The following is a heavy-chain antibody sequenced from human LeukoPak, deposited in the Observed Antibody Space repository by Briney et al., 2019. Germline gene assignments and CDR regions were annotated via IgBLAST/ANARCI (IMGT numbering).Heavy chain of an antibody. CDR2: IWYDGSNK. Sequence: GGSLRLSCAESGFSFSTYGMHWVRQAPGKGLEWVAVIWYDGSNKFYADSVKGRFTISKDISKNTLYLQMNSLRAEDTAVYYCARVRVPTEYYYYTMDVWGQGTTVTVSS. D-gene: IGHD4-17*01. CDR3: ARVRVPTEYYYYTMDV. J-gene: IGHJ6*02. V-gene: IGHV3-33*01. CDR1: GFSFSTYG.